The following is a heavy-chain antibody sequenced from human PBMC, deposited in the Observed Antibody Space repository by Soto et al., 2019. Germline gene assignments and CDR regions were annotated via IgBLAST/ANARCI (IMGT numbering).Heavy chain of an antibody. V-gene: IGHV1-18*01. CDR1: GYTFTSYG. D-gene: IGHD2-2*01. Sequence: ASVKVSCKASGYTFTSYGISWVRQAPGQGLGWMGWISAYNGNTNYAQKLQGRVTMTTDTSTSTAYMELRSLRSDDTAVFYCARDSTADIVVVPAAMLFAAFDIWGQGTMVTVSS. CDR2: ISAYNGNT. J-gene: IGHJ3*02. CDR3: ARDSTADIVVVPAAMLFAAFDI.